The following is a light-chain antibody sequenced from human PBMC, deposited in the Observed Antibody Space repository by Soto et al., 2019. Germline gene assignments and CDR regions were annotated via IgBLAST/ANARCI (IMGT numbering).Light chain of an antibody. V-gene: IGKV1-13*02. CDR1: QDIRGA. Sequence: AIQVTQSPSSLSASVGDRVTITCRASQDIRGALAWYKQKPGKAPKLLIYDVSTVQSGVPSRFSGRGSGTAVTLTNTSLQSEDWATYYGQEFNIYPITFGQGTRL. J-gene: IGKJ5*01. CDR3: QEFNIYPIT. CDR2: DVS.